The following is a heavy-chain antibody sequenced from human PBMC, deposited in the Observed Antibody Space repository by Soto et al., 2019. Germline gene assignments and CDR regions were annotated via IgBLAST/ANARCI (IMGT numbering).Heavy chain of an antibody. J-gene: IGHJ4*02. D-gene: IGHD2-15*01. V-gene: IGHV4-59*08. CDR1: GGSISRYS. Sequence: PSETLSLTCTVSGGSISRYSWSWIRQPPGKGLEYIGCIYYSGSTDYNPSLRGRVTTSVDTSKNQFSLKLSSVTAADTAVYYCARHYAVVLYHFDYWGLGTLVTVSS. CDR3: ARHYAVVLYHFDY. CDR2: IYYSGST.